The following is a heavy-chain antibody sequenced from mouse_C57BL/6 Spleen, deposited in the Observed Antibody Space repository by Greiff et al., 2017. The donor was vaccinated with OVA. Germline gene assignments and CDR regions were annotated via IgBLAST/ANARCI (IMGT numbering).Heavy chain of an antibody. CDR1: GFNIKDDY. D-gene: IGHD4-1*01. CDR2: IDPENGDT. Sequence: EVQLQQSGAELVRPGASDKLSCTASGFNIKDDYMHWVKQRPEQGLEWIGWIDPENGDTEYASKLQGKATITADTSSNTAYLQLSSLTSEDTAVYYCTTEELAAFAYWGQGTLVTVSA. J-gene: IGHJ3*01. V-gene: IGHV14-4*01. CDR3: TTEELAAFAY.